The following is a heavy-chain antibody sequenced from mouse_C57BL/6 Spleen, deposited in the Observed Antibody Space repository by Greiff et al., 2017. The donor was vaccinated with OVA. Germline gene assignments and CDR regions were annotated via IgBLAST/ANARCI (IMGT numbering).Heavy chain of an antibody. J-gene: IGHJ1*03. V-gene: IGHV1-69*01. CDR3: ARIYYYRYFDV. Sequence: VQLQQPGAELVMPGASVKLSCKASGYTFTSYWMHWVKQRPGQGLEWIGEIDPSDSYTNYNQKFKGKSTLTVDKSSSTAYMQLSSLTSEDSAVYYCARIYYYRYFDVWGTGTTVTVSS. CDR2: IDPSDSYT. CDR1: GYTFTSYW. D-gene: IGHD1-1*01.